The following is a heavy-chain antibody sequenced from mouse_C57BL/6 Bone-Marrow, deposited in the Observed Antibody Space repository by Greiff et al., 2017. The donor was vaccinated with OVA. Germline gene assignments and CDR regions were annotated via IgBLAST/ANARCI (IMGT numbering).Heavy chain of an antibody. CDR3: ARRGMATSELAMDY. CDR1: GYSITSDY. V-gene: IGHV3-8*01. J-gene: IGHJ4*01. D-gene: IGHD2-10*02. CDR2: ISYSGST. Sequence: DVMLVESGPGLAKPSQTLSLTCSVTGYSITSDYWNWIRKFPGNKLEYMGYISYSGSTYYNPSLKSRISITRDTSKNQYYLLLNSVTTEDTATDDCARRGMATSELAMDYWGQGTSVTVSS.